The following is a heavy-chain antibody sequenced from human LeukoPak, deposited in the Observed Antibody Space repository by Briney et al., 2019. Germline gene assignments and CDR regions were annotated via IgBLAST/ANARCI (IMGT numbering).Heavy chain of an antibody. D-gene: IGHD3-10*01. J-gene: IGHJ4*02. CDR3: ARDMGRESIFDY. V-gene: IGHV3-30*03. CDR2: ISYDGSNK. Sequence: GGSLRLSCAASGFTFSSYGMHWVRQAPGKGLEWVAVISYDGSNKYYADSVKGRFTISRDNSKNTLYLQMNSLRAEDTAVYYCARDMGRESIFDYWGQGTLVTVSS. CDR1: GFTFSSYG.